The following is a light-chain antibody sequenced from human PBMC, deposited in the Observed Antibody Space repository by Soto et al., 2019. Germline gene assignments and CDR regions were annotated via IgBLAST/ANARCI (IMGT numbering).Light chain of an antibody. Sequence: EIVMTQSPATLSVSPGERATLSCRASQSVRSNSAWYQQKPGQAPRLVIYAASTRATGIPDRFSGSVSGTEFTLTISSLQSEDFAVYYCQQYNEWPPFTFGQGTRLEIK. V-gene: IGKV3-15*01. J-gene: IGKJ5*01. CDR3: QQYNEWPPFT. CDR1: QSVRSN. CDR2: AAS.